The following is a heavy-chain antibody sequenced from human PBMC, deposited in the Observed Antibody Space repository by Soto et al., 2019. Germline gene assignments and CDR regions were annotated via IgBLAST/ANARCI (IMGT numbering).Heavy chain of an antibody. CDR3: AREGVHNYNEYYFDY. CDR1: GFTFSYYA. Sequence: PGGSLRPSCAASGFTFSYYALHWVRRAPGKGLEWVSSISGIRDYIRYADSVKGRFTISRDNAKTSLYLQMNSLTAEDTAVYYCAREGVHNYNEYYFDYWGQGTLVTVSS. CDR2: ISGIRDYI. D-gene: IGHD3-22*01. V-gene: IGHV3-21*06. J-gene: IGHJ4*02.